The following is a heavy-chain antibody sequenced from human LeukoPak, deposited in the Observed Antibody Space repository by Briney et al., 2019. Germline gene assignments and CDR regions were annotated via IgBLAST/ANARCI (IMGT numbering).Heavy chain of an antibody. D-gene: IGHD2-2*01. J-gene: IGHJ5*02. CDR2: IYYSGST. CDR1: GGSISSGGYY. CDR3: ARGGIVVVPAAIRGWFDP. Sequence: SQTLSLTCTVSGGSISSGGYYWSWIRQHPGKGLEWIGYIYYSGSTYYNPSLKSRVTISVDTSKNQFSLKLSSVTAADTAVYYCARGGIVVVPAAIRGWFDPWGQGTLVTVSP. V-gene: IGHV4-31*03.